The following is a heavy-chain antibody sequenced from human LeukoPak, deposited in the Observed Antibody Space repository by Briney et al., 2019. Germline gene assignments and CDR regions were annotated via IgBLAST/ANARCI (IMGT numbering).Heavy chain of an antibody. CDR2: INPNSGGT. Sequence: ASVKVSCKASGYTFTGYYMHWVRQAPGQGLEWMGWINPNSGGTNYAQKFQGRVTMTRDTSISTAYMELSRLRSDDTAVYYCARAPRFGAYAFDIWGQGTMVTVSS. CDR1: GYTFTGYY. CDR3: ARAPRFGAYAFDI. V-gene: IGHV1-2*02. J-gene: IGHJ3*02. D-gene: IGHD3-10*01.